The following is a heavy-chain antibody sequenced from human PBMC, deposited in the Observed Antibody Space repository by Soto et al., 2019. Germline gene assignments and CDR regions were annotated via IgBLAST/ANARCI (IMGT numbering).Heavy chain of an antibody. CDR1: GYTFTSYD. CDR3: ATSRYCTNGVCPFDY. D-gene: IGHD2-8*01. Sequence: QVQLVQSGAEVKKPGASVKVSCKTSGYTFTSYDINWVRQAPGQGPEWMGWMNSNSGNPGYTQKFQGRVTVTRDTSIRTVYMELSSLRSDDTAVYYCATSRYCTNGVCPFDYWGQVTLVTVSS. CDR2: MNSNSGNP. V-gene: IGHV1-8*01. J-gene: IGHJ4*02.